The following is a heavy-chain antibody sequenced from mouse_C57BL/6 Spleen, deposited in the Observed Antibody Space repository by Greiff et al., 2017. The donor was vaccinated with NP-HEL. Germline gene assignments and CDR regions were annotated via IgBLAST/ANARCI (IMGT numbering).Heavy chain of an antibody. J-gene: IGHJ4*01. V-gene: IGHV5-16*01. Sequence: EVKLVESEGGLVQPGSSMKLSCTASGFTFSDYYMAWVRQVPEKGLEWVANINYDGSSTYYLDSLKSRFIISRDNAKNILYLQMSSLKSEDTATYYCARVKVVDYYAMDYWGQGTSVTVSS. CDR3: ARVKVVDYYAMDY. CDR2: INYDGSST. CDR1: GFTFSDYY. D-gene: IGHD1-1*01.